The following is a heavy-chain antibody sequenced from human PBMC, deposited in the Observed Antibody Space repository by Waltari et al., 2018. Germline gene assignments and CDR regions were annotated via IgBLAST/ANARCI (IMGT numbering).Heavy chain of an antibody. CDR1: GFPFGRYW. CDR3: ARSGMKFTFDY. D-gene: IGHD1-26*01. V-gene: IGHV3-7*01. CDR2: IKEDGSDK. J-gene: IGHJ4*02. Sequence: EVQVVESGGGLVQPGGSLRLSCAASGFPFGRYWMTWVRQAQGKGLEWVANIKEDGSDKEYADSVKGRFSISRDNAKDSLYLQMNSLRAEDTALYYCARSGMKFTFDYWGRGTPVIVSS.